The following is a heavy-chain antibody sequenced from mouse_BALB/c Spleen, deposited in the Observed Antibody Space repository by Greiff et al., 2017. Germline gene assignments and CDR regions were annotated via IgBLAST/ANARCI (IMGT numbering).Heavy chain of an antibody. J-gene: IGHJ3*01. Sequence: VQLQESGPGLVQPSQSLSITCTVSGFSLTSYGVHWVRQSPGKGLEWLGVIWSGGSTDYNAAFLSRLSISKDNSKSQVFFKMNSLQANDTAIYYCARNWDSYYKYDFAYWGQGTLVTVSA. V-gene: IGHV2-2*02. CDR1: GFSLTSYG. CDR2: IWSGGST. D-gene: IGHD2-14*01. CDR3: ARNWDSYYKYDFAY.